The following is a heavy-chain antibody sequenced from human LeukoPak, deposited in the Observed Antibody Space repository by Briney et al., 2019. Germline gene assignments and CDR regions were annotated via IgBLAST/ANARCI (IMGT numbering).Heavy chain of an antibody. D-gene: IGHD4-11*01. Sequence: SETLSLTCTVSGGSIRGYEWSWIRQPAGKGLEWIGRIYTSGRTSYSPSLKSRVTMSVDTSKNQFSLKLSSVTAADTAVYYCARDHSDYANNWFDPWGQGTLVTVSS. CDR3: ARDHSDYANNWFDP. CDR2: IYTSGRT. V-gene: IGHV4-4*07. CDR1: GGSIRGYE. J-gene: IGHJ5*02.